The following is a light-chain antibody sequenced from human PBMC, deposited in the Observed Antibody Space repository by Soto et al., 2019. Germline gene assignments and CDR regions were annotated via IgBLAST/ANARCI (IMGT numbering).Light chain of an antibody. CDR3: QQYNSYWT. CDR2: KAS. V-gene: IGKV1-5*03. J-gene: IGKJ1*01. CDR1: QSISNW. Sequence: DIQMTQSPSTLSASVGDRVTITCRASQSISNWLAWYQQKPGKAPNLLIYKASSLESGVPSRFSGSGSGTEFTLTIISLQPDDFATYYCQQYNSYWTFGQGTKVEIK.